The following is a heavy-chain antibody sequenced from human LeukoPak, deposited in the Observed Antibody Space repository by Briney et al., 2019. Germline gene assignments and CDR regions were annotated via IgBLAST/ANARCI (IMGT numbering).Heavy chain of an antibody. CDR1: GYTFTDYY. J-gene: IGHJ6*03. CDR3: ARGGYCSGGSCYYYYYYMDV. D-gene: IGHD2-15*01. V-gene: IGHV1-2*02. Sequence: ASVKVSCKASGYTFTDYYMHWVRQAPGQGLEWMGWINPNSGGTNYAQKFQGRVTMTRDTSISTAYMELSRLRSDDTAVYYCARGGYCSGGSCYYYYYYMDVWGKGTTVTVSS. CDR2: INPNSGGT.